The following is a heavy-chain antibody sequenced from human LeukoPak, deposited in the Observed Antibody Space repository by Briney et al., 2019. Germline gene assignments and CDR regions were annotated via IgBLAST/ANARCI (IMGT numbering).Heavy chain of an antibody. D-gene: IGHD4-11*01. J-gene: IGHJ6*03. V-gene: IGHV4-34*01. CDR2: INHSGST. CDR3: ARGNMWDYRRYYYYMDV. Sequence: SETLPLTCAVYGGSFSRYYWSWIRQPPGKGLEWIGEINHSGSTNYNPSLKSRVTISVDTSKNQFSLKLNSVTAADTAIYYCARGNMWDYRRYYYYMDVWGKGTTVTVSS. CDR1: GGSFSRYY.